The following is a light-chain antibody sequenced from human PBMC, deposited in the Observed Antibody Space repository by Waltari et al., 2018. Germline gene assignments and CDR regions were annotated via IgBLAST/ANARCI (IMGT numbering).Light chain of an antibody. Sequence: EIQMTQSPSSLSASIGDRVIITCRASETVNRDLNWLQQKAGKAPSLLIYGATTLESGVPSRFSGSGSGTEFTLTISSLQPEDFATYICQQSYSNPPWTFGQGTKVEVK. V-gene: IGKV1-39*01. J-gene: IGKJ1*01. CDR3: QQSYSNPPWT. CDR1: ETVNRD. CDR2: GAT.